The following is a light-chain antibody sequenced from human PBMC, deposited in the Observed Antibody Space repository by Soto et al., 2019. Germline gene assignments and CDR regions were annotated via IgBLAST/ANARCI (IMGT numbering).Light chain of an antibody. V-gene: IGKV3-15*01. J-gene: IGKJ1*01. CDR3: QQQYKRPRT. CDR2: GAS. CDR1: QSVNIN. Sequence: EIVMTQSPATLSVSPGERATLSCRASQSVNINLAWYQQKPGQAPRLLIFGASSRANGIPSTFSVSGSGTDVTLISSNRQPHYFPFDHYQQQYKRPRTFGQGTKVDIK.